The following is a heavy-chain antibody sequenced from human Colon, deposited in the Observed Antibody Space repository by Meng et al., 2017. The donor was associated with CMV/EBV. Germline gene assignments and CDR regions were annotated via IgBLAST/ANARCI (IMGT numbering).Heavy chain of an antibody. CDR1: GVSISDTHW. V-gene: IGHV4/OR15-8*02. D-gene: IGHD5-12*01. CDR3: ATARRGCSGASCWPEN. CDR2: RIPDYDI. J-gene: IGHJ4*02. Sequence: SGVSISDTHWWNWIRQSPGKGLEWIGERIPDYDINQNPSVKGRLTISFDNAKNTFSLTLTSVTAADTAVYYCATARRGCSGASCWPENWSQGILVTVSS.